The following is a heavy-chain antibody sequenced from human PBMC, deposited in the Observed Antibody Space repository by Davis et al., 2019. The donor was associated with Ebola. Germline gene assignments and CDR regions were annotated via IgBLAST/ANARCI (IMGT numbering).Heavy chain of an antibody. J-gene: IGHJ4*02. V-gene: IGHV3-72*01. Sequence: PGGSLSLSCAASRFTFSDHYMDWVRQAPGKGLEWLGRSRNKTNSHTTEYAASVKGRFTISRDDSKNSLNLQMNSLHTEDTAVYYCASFVGFISGRYYRAFDHWGQGTLVTVSS. CDR3: ASFVGFISGRYYRAFDH. CDR1: RFTFSDHY. CDR2: SRNKTNSHTT. D-gene: IGHD1-26*01.